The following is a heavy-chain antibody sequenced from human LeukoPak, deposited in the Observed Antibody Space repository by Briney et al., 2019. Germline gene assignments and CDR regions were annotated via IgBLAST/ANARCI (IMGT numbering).Heavy chain of an antibody. Sequence: SETLSLTCTVSGYSISSGYYWGWIRQPPGKGLEWIGSIYYSGSTYYNSSLKSRVTISIDTSKNQFSLKLSSVTAADTALYYCARDRATTVTMGYFDYWGQGTLVTVSS. CDR2: IYYSGST. V-gene: IGHV4-38-2*02. D-gene: IGHD4-17*01. CDR1: GYSISSGYY. CDR3: ARDRATTVTMGYFDY. J-gene: IGHJ4*02.